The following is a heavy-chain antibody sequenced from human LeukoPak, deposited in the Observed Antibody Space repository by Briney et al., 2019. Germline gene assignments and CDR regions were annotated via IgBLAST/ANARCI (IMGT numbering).Heavy chain of an antibody. Sequence: GGSLRLSCAASGFNFGGNAMHWVRQAPGKGPEWVSSINWQSDEMFYAESVKGRFTISRDNAQQSVFLQMNRVTRDDTAVYYCVKEGSDCIDDVCRYFDYWGRGTLVSVSS. CDR1: GFNFGGNA. J-gene: IGHJ4*02. CDR3: VKEGSDCIDDVCRYFDY. CDR2: INWQSDEM. D-gene: IGHD2-21*02. V-gene: IGHV3-9*01.